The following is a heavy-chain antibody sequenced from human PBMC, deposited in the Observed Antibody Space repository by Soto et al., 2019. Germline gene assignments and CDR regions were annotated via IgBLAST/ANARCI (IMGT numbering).Heavy chain of an antibody. CDR3: ARGRWLRLFDY. V-gene: IGHV3-53*01. CDR1: GFTVSSNY. CDR2: IYSGGST. Sequence: PGGSLSLSCAASGFTVSSNYMSWVRQAPGKGLQWVSIIYSGGSTYYADSVKGRFTISKDNSKNTLYLQMNSLRAEDTAVYYCARGRWLRLFDYWGQGTLVTVSS. J-gene: IGHJ4*02. D-gene: IGHD5-12*01.